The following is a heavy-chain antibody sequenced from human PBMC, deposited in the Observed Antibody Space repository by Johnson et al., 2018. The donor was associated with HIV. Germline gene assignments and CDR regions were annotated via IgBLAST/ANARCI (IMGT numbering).Heavy chain of an antibody. J-gene: IGHJ3*01. CDR1: GFSFSTYD. CDR2: IQYDGSKK. Sequence: QVQLVESGGGVVQPGGSLRLSCAASGFSFSTYDLHWVRQAPGKGLEWVTFIQYDGSKKNYAVSVKVRFTISRDNSKNTLYLQLNSLRTEDTAVYYCAKHMWGFRYTGYDRDVFDVWGQGTMVTVSS. D-gene: IGHD5-12*01. V-gene: IGHV3-30*02. CDR3: AKHMWGFRYTGYDRDVFDV.